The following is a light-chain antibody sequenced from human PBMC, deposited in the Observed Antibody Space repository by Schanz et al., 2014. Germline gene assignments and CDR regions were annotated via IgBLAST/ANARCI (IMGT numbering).Light chain of an antibody. V-gene: IGLV7-46*01. Sequence: QTVVTQEPSLTVSPGGAVTLTCGSSTGAVTGFNYPYWFQQKPGQAPRTLVYDTHNKHSWTPARFSASLLGGKAALTLSGAEPEDEADYYCTLSYSGVQVFGGGTKLTVL. CDR3: TLSYSGVQV. CDR1: TGAVTGFNY. CDR2: DTH. J-gene: IGLJ3*02.